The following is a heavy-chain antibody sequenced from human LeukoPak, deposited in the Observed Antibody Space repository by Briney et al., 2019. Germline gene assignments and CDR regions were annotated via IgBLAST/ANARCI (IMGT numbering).Heavy chain of an antibody. J-gene: IGHJ4*02. D-gene: IGHD5-24*01. V-gene: IGHV3-21*01. CDR3: ARDRGNGYRDY. CDR1: GFTFTSYS. CDR2: ISSGSSYI. Sequence: GGSLRLSCAASGFTFTSYSMNWVRQAPGKGLEWVSTISSGSSYIYYADSVKGRFTISRDNAKNSLYLQMNSLRAEDTAVYYCARDRGNGYRDYWGQGTLVTVSS.